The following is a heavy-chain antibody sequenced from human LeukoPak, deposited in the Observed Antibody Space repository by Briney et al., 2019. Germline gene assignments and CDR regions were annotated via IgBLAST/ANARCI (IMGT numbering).Heavy chain of an antibody. Sequence: SETLSLTCTVSGGSLSRYYWSWLRQPPGKGLEWIGYIYSRGSTNSNPSLKSRVTISVDPSKNQFSLKLTSVTAADTAVYYCARHESAVGALFFWGQGTLVTVSS. CDR1: GGSLSRYY. CDR2: IYSRGST. V-gene: IGHV4-59*08. CDR3: ARHESAVGALFF. J-gene: IGHJ4*02. D-gene: IGHD1-26*01.